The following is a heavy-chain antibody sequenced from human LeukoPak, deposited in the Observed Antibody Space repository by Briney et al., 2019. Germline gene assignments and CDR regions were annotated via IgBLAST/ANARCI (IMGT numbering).Heavy chain of an antibody. CDR1: GFTFSSYG. V-gene: IGHV3-30*03. CDR3: AANHKYYYDSSGYYYGDY. D-gene: IGHD3-22*01. Sequence: GGPLRLSCAASGFTFSSYGMQWVRQAPGKGLEWVAVISHDGTVQHYADSVKGRFTISRDNSDNTLYLQMNSLRSEDTAVYYCAANHKYYYDSSGYYYGDYWGQGTLVTVSS. J-gene: IGHJ4*02. CDR2: ISHDGTVQ.